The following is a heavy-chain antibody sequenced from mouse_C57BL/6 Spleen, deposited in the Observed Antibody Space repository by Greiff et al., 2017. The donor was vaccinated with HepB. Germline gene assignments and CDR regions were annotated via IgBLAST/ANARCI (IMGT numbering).Heavy chain of an antibody. CDR3: ARKGGYYGKNYFDY. V-gene: IGHV1-50*01. CDR1: GYTFTSYW. D-gene: IGHD1-1*01. J-gene: IGHJ2*01. Sequence: QVQLQQPGAELVKPGASVKLSCKASGYTFTSYWMQWVKQRPGQGLEWIGEIDPSDSYTNYNQKFKGKATLTVDTSSSTAYMQLSSLTSEDSAVYYCARKGGYYGKNYFDYWGQGTTLTVSS. CDR2: IDPSDSYT.